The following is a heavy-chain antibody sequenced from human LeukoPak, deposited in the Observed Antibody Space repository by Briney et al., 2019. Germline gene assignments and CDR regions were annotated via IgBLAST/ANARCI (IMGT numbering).Heavy chain of an antibody. J-gene: IGHJ6*02. Sequence: SETLSLTCTVSGGSVSSGSYYWSWIRQPPGKGLEWIGSIYYSGSTYYNPPLKSRVTISVDTSKNQFSLKLSSVTAADTAVYYCARHSGYDFGMDVWGQGTTVIVSS. D-gene: IGHD5-12*01. CDR3: ARHSGYDFGMDV. V-gene: IGHV4-39*01. CDR2: IYYSGST. CDR1: GGSVSSGSYY.